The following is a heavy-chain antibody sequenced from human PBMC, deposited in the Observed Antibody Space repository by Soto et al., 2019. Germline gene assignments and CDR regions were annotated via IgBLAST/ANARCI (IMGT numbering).Heavy chain of an antibody. CDR1: GISFSDYH. CDR2: ITPSGRFI. D-gene: IGHD3-22*01. CDR3: AGTYDPADY. J-gene: IGHJ4*02. V-gene: IGHV3-21*01. Sequence: ESGGGLVKPGGSLRLSCAASGISFSDYHMNWVRQATGKGLEWVASITPSGRFINYADSVEGRFFISRDNTKNSLFLQMNSLRGEDTAVYYCAGTYDPADYWGQGTLVVVSS.